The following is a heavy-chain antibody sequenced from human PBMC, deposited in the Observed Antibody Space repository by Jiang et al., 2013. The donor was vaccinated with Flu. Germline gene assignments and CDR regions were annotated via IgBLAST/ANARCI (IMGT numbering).Heavy chain of an antibody. CDR1: GGSMNSGTHY. V-gene: IGHV4-39*01. CDR3: ARREYFGGNAGWFDP. CDR2: VYYSGRS. Sequence: GPGLVKPSETLSLTCTVSGGSMNSGTHYWDWIRQPPGKGLEWIGSVYYSGRSYSNPSLKSRLTIFEDTSRNQFSLRLNSVTAADTAVYYCARREYFGGNAGWFDPWGQGTLVTVSS. D-gene: IGHD4-23*01. J-gene: IGHJ5*02.